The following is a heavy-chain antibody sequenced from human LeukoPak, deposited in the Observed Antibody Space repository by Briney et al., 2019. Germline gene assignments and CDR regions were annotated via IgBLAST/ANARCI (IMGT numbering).Heavy chain of an antibody. V-gene: IGHV4-34*01. Sequence: SETLSLTCAVYGGSFSGYYWSWIRQPPGKGLEWIGGINHSGSTNYNPSLKSRVTISVDTSKNQFSLKLSSVTAADTAVYYCARGGGSSSWYPRYWFDPWGQGTLVTVSS. D-gene: IGHD6-13*01. J-gene: IGHJ5*02. CDR2: INHSGST. CDR3: ARGGGSSSWYPRYWFDP. CDR1: GGSFSGYY.